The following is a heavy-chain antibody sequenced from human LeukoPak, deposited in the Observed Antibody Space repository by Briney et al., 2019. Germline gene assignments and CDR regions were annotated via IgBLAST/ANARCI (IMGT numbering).Heavy chain of an antibody. CDR2: ISGSGGST. CDR1: GFTFSSYA. CDR3: ARRYCSGGSCYSPYGMDV. D-gene: IGHD2-15*01. V-gene: IGHV3-23*01. J-gene: IGHJ6*02. Sequence: GGSLRLSCAASGFTFSSYAMSWVRQAPGKGLEWVSAISGSGGSTYYADSVKGRFTISRDNSKNTLYLQMNSLRAEDTAVYYCARRYCSGGSCYSPYGMDVWGQGTTVTVSS.